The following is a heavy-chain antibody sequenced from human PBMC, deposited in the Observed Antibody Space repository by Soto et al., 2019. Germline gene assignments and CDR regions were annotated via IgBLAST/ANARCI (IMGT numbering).Heavy chain of an antibody. D-gene: IGHD3-9*01. CDR3: ARVPRMRPGYYINYYSGMDV. V-gene: IGHV1-69*13. CDR1: GGTFSSYA. J-gene: IGHJ6*02. CDR2: IIPIFGTA. Sequence: SVKVSCKASGGTFSSYAISWVRQAPGQGLEWMGGIIPIFGTANYAQKFQGRVTITADESTSTAYMELSSLRSEDTAVYYCARVPRMRPGYYINYYSGMDVWGQGTTVTV.